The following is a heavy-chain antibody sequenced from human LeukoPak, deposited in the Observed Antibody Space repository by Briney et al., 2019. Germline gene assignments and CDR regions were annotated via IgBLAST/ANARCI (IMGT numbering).Heavy chain of an antibody. D-gene: IGHD2-15*01. J-gene: IGHJ3*02. CDR1: SGSVSSYY. CDR2: TYHTGSN. Sequence: PSETLSLTCLVSSGSVSSYYWTWIRQPPGKGLEWIGYTYHTGSNNYSPSLKSRVTMYVDTSKNQLSLKLSSVTAADTAMYYCARPDCSGGSCNAFDIWGQGTMVTVSS. V-gene: IGHV4-59*08. CDR3: ARPDCSGGSCNAFDI.